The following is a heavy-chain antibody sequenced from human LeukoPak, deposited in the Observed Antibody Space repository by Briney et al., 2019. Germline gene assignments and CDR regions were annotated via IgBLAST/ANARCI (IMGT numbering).Heavy chain of an antibody. Sequence: ASVKVSCKASGYTFTSYGISWVRQAPGQGLEWMGWISAYNGNTNYAQKLQGRVTMTTDTSTSTGYMELRSLRSDDTAVYYCARDLRVGVWFDPWGQGTLVTVSS. D-gene: IGHD3-10*01. CDR3: ARDLRVGVWFDP. CDR1: GYTFTSYG. V-gene: IGHV1-18*04. CDR2: ISAYNGNT. J-gene: IGHJ5*02.